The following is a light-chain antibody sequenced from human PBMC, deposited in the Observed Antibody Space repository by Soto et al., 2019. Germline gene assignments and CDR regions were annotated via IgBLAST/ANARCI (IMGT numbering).Light chain of an antibody. V-gene: IGKV3-20*01. Sequence: EIVLTQSPGTLSLSPGERATLSCRASQSVSSTYIAWYQQNPGQAPRLLIYGASSSATGIPDRFSGSGSGTDFTLTISSLEPEDFAVYFCQQYGRSPPFTFGQGTKVESK. CDR1: QSVSSTY. CDR3: QQYGRSPPFT. CDR2: GAS. J-gene: IGKJ2*01.